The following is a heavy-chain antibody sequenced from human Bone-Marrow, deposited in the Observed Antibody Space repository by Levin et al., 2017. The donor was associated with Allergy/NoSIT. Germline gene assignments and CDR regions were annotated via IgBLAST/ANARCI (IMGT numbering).Heavy chain of an antibody. CDR3: ARRRGWEWFDP. V-gene: IGHV4-59*08. Sequence: SQTLSLTCTVSGGSISSYYWSWIRQAPGKGLEWIGYIYYSGSTHYNPSLDSRVTISLDTSKNQFSLRLSSVTAADTAVYYCARRRGWEWFDPWGQGTLVTVSS. CDR2: IYYSGST. D-gene: IGHD1-26*01. CDR1: GGSISSYY. J-gene: IGHJ5*02.